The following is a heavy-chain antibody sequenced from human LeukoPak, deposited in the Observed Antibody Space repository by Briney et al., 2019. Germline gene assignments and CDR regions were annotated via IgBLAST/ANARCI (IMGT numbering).Heavy chain of an antibody. CDR1: GGSISSGGYY. Sequence: SQTLSLTCTVSGGSISSGGYYWSWIRQHPGKGLEWIGYIYYSGSTYYNPPLKSRVTISVDTSKNQFSLKLSSVTAADTAVYYCARVDTAMVGDYYGMDVWGQGTTVTVSS. CDR2: IYYSGST. D-gene: IGHD5-18*01. J-gene: IGHJ6*02. V-gene: IGHV4-31*03. CDR3: ARVDTAMVGDYYGMDV.